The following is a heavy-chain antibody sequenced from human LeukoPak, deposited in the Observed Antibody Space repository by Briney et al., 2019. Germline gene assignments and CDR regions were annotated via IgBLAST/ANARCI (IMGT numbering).Heavy chain of an antibody. CDR2: IYNSGST. CDR3: ARRSYGNWFDP. CDR1: GGSISSYY. J-gene: IGHJ5*02. D-gene: IGHD5-18*01. Sequence: SETLSLTCTVSGGSISSYYWSWIRQPPGKGLEWIGYIYNSGSTNYNPSLKSRVTISVDTSKNQFSLKLSSVTAADTAVYYCARRSYGNWFDPWGQGTLVTVSS. V-gene: IGHV4-59*01.